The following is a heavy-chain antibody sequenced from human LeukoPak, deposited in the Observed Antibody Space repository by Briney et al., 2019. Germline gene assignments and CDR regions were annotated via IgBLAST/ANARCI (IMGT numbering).Heavy chain of an antibody. J-gene: IGHJ4*02. CDR2: ISPSGTDT. D-gene: IGHD3-10*01. CDR3: AKRGGYETMAAFDY. CDR1: GFIFSNYG. V-gene: IGHV3-23*01. Sequence: PGRSLRLSCAASGFIFSNYGMHWVRQAPGKGLEWVSAISPSGTDTYYADSVKGRLTISRDNSKNTLYLQMSSLRAEDSAVYYCAKRGGYETMAAFDYWGQGTLVTVSS.